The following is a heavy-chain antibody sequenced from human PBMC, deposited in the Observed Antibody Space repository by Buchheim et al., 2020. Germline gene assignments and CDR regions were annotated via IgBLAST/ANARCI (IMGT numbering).Heavy chain of an antibody. CDR3: ATNYYDASGPPRGFQH. D-gene: IGHD3-22*01. Sequence: QVQLQQWDAGLLKPSETLSLTCAVYGGSFSGYYWSWVRLPPGKGLEWIGEINHNGITNYNPSLKSRVTISLDTSKNQFSLNLSSVTAADTAVYYCATNYYDASGPPRGFQHWGQGTL. J-gene: IGHJ1*01. CDR2: INHNGIT. V-gene: IGHV4-34*01. CDR1: GGSFSGYY.